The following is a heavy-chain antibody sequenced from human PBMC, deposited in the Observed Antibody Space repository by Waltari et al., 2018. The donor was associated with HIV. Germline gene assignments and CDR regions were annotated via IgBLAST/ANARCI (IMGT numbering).Heavy chain of an antibody. J-gene: IGHJ5*01. Sequence: QLQLLESGPGLVKPSETLSLTCTVSGGSISITNFHWGWIRQPPGKGLEWIGTVYYSGNTYYNASLKSLVIISVDMSKNQFSLRLRAVSAADTALYYCVRTFEYDRSGYSFDSWGQGILVRVSS. V-gene: IGHV4-39*07. CDR1: GGSISITNFH. D-gene: IGHD3-22*01. CDR2: VYYSGNT. CDR3: VRTFEYDRSGYSFDS.